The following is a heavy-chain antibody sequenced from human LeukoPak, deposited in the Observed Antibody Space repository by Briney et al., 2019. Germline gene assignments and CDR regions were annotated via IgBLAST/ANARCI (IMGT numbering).Heavy chain of an antibody. CDR3: ARDIAVAGVAFDI. Sequence: SETLSLTCTVSGGSISSGDYYWSWIRQPPGKGLEWIGYIHYSGSTYYNPSLKSRVTISVDTSKNQFSLKLSSVTAADTAVYYCARDIAVAGVAFDIWGQGTMVTVSS. V-gene: IGHV4-30-4*08. D-gene: IGHD6-19*01. J-gene: IGHJ3*02. CDR1: GGSISSGDYY. CDR2: IHYSGST.